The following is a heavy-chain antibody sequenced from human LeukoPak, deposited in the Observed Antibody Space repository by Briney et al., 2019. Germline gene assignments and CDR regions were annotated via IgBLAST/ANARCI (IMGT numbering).Heavy chain of an antibody. CDR1: GFTFSRYA. Sequence: GGSLRLSCAASGFTFSRYAMSWVRQAPGKGLEWVSPVSGSGGSTYYADSLKGRFTISSDNSKNTLYLQMNSLRADDTAVYYCTKDPNGDYVGAFDPWGQGTLVTVSS. CDR2: VSGSGGST. D-gene: IGHD4-17*01. CDR3: TKDPNGDYVGAFDP. J-gene: IGHJ5*02. V-gene: IGHV3-23*01.